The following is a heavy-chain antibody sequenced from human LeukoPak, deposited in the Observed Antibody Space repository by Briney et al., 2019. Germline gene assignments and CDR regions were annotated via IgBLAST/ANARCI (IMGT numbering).Heavy chain of an antibody. D-gene: IGHD1-26*01. CDR1: GYTFTTYA. Sequence: ASVKDSCKASGYTFTTYAMNWVRQAPGQGLEWMGWINTKTGNPTYAQGFTGRFVFSLDTSVSTAYLQISSLKAEDTAVYYCAKGPGIVGAGGAFDIWGQGTMVTVSS. CDR3: AKGPGIVGAGGAFDI. J-gene: IGHJ3*02. V-gene: IGHV7-4-1*02. CDR2: INTKTGNP.